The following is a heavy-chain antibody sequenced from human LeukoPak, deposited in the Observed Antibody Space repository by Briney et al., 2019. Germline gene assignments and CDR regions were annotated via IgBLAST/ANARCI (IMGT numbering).Heavy chain of an antibody. V-gene: IGHV4-61*05. J-gene: IGHJ5*02. D-gene: IGHD3-3*01. CDR1: GGSISSSSYY. CDR3: ARVGIAYYDFWSGYWYNWFDP. Sequence: SETLSLTCTVSGGSISSSSYYWSWIRQPPGKGLEWIGYIYYSGSTNYNPSLKSRVTISVDTSKNQFSLKLSSVTAADTAVYYCARVGIAYYDFWSGYWYNWFDPWGQGTLVTVSS. CDR2: IYYSGST.